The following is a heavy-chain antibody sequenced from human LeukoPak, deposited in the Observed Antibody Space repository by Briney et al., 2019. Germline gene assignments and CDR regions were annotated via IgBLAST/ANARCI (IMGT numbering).Heavy chain of an antibody. D-gene: IGHD3-22*01. CDR3: AKEDTMIVVVNLPGDY. CDR1: GFTLSSYS. J-gene: IGHJ4*02. Sequence: SGGSLRLSCAASGFTLSSYSINWVRQAPGKGLEWVSCISGSSNYIHYTDSVKGRFTISRDNSKNTLYLQMNSLRAEDTAVYYCAKEDTMIVVVNLPGDYWGQGTLVTVSS. CDR2: ISGSSNYI. V-gene: IGHV3-21*01.